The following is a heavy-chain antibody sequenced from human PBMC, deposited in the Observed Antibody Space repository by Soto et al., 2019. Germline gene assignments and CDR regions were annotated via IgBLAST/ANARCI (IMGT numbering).Heavy chain of an antibody. J-gene: IGHJ6*02. D-gene: IGHD6-13*01. V-gene: IGHV4-31*03. CDR3: ARDLQYSRLFYGMDV. CDR2: IYYIGST. CDR1: GASISSGGYF. Sequence: LSLTCTVSGASISSGGYFWSWIRQHPGKGLEWIGYIYYIGSTYYNPSLKSRVTISVDTSKNQFSLKLTSVTAADTAVYYCARDLQYSRLFYGMDVWGQGITVTVSS.